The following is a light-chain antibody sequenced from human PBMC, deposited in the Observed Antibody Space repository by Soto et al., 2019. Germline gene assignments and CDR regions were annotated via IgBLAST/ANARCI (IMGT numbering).Light chain of an antibody. J-gene: IGKJ3*01. CDR2: AAY. CDR1: QGISSY. Sequence: DIQLTQSPSFLSASVGDRVTLTCRASQGISSYLAWYQQKPGKAPKLLIYAAYILQSGVPSRFSGSGSGTEFTLTISSLQPEDFATYYCQHLNIYPSFGPGTRVDSK. CDR3: QHLNIYPS. V-gene: IGKV1-9*01.